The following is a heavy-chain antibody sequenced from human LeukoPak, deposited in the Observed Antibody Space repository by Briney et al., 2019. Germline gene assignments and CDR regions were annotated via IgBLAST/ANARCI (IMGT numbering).Heavy chain of an antibody. CDR3: ARGHYDILTDYYNEWDYYGMDV. D-gene: IGHD3-9*01. J-gene: IGHJ6*02. CDR2: ISAYNGKT. CDR1: GYTFTSYG. V-gene: IGHV1-18*01. Sequence: ASVKVSCKASGYTFTSYGISWVRQAPGQGLEWMGWISAYNGKTNYAQKFQGRVTMTTDTPTSTAYMELRSLRSDDTAVYYCARGHYDILTDYYNEWDYYGMDVWGQGTTVTVSS.